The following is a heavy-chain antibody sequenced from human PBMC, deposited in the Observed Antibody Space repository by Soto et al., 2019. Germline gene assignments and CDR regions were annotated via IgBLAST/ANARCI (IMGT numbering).Heavy chain of an antibody. CDR2: INPSSGST. D-gene: IGHD6-6*01. J-gene: IGHJ6*03. CDR1: GYTFTSYE. CDR3: AREGSSSFRFDYYYYMDV. Sequence: ASVKVSCKASGYTFTSYEMHWVRQAPGQGLEWMGRINPSSGSTSYAQKFQGWVTMTRDTSTSTAYMELSRLRSDDTAVYYCAREGSSSFRFDYYYYMDVWGKGTTVTVSS. V-gene: IGHV1-46*01.